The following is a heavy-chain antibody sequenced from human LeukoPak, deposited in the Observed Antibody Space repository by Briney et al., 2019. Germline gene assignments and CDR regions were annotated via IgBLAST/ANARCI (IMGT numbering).Heavy chain of an antibody. CDR3: VRDRSLWSGSYYFDY. D-gene: IGHD3-3*01. CDR1: GYTLISSY. J-gene: IGHJ4*02. V-gene: IGHV1-46*01. CDR2: INPSGGST. Sequence: GASVTVSCKASGYTLISSYIHWVRQAPGQGLEWMGVINPSGGSTSYEQKFQGRVTMTRDTSTSTAYMELSSLRSEDTAVYYCVRDRSLWSGSYYFDYWGQGTLVTVSS.